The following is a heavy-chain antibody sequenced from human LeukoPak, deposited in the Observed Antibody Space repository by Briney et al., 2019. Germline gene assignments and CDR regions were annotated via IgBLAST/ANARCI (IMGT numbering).Heavy chain of an antibody. V-gene: IGHV5-51*01. CDR1: GYSFTSYW. D-gene: IGHD5-18*01. J-gene: IGHJ6*02. Sequence: GESLKISCKGSGYSFTSYWIGWVCQMPGKGLEWMGIIYPGDSDTRYSPSFQGQVTISADKSISTAYLQWSSLKASDTAMYYCARHVSGTAITNYGMDVWGQGTTVTVSS. CDR3: ARHVSGTAITNYGMDV. CDR2: IYPGDSDT.